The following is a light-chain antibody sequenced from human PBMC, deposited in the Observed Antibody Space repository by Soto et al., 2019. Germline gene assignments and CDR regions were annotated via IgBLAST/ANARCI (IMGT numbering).Light chain of an antibody. J-gene: IGLJ1*01. V-gene: IGLV2-14*01. Sequence: QSALTQPASVSGSPGQSITISCTGTSSDVGGYKYVSWYQQHPGKAPKLMIYEVSNRPSGVSNRFSGSKSGNTASLTISGLQAGDEADYYCSSYTSSSTLFVFGTGTKVTVL. CDR3: SSYTSSSTLFV. CDR1: SSDVGGYKY. CDR2: EVS.